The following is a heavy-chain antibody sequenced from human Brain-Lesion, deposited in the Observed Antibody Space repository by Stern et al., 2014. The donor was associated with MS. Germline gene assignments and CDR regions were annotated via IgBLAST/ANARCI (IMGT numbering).Heavy chain of an antibody. J-gene: IGHJ4*02. CDR3: VRETGGYTYGDTDFFDF. Sequence: VHLVESGPGLVKPSQTLSLTCSVSGGSISSGSYYWNWIRQPAGKGLEWIGRIYASGSTNYSPSLQSRVFISGDTSKNQFSPKLSSVTAADAAMYYCVRETGGYTYGDTDFFDFWGQGTLVTVSS. V-gene: IGHV4-61*02. D-gene: IGHD5-18*01. CDR2: IYASGST. CDR1: GGSISSGSYY.